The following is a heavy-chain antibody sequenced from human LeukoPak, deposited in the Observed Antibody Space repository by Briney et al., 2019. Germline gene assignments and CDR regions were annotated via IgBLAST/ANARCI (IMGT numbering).Heavy chain of an antibody. V-gene: IGHV3-30*02. CDR3: AKSLGIAVAGGSDAFDI. J-gene: IGHJ3*02. D-gene: IGHD6-19*01. Sequence: GGSLRLSCAASGFTFSSYGMHWVRQAPGKGLEWVAVIWYGGSNKYYADSVKGRFTISRDNSKNTLYLQMNSLRAEDTAVYYCAKSLGIAVAGGSDAFDIWGQGTMVTVSS. CDR2: IWYGGSNK. CDR1: GFTFSSYG.